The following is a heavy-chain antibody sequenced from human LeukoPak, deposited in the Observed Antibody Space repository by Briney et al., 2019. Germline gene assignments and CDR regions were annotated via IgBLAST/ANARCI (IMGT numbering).Heavy chain of an antibody. CDR1: GGSISSGGYS. V-gene: IGHV4-30-2*01. J-gene: IGHJ6*02. CDR2: IYHSGST. D-gene: IGHD3-3*01. Sequence: SETLSLTCAVSGGSISSGGYSWSWIRQPPGKGLEWIGYIYHSGSTNYNPSLKSRVTMSVDTSKNQFSLKLSSVTAADTAVYYCARDRVRITIFGVVTEDYYYGMDVWGQGTTVTVSS. CDR3: ARDRVRITIFGVVTEDYYYGMDV.